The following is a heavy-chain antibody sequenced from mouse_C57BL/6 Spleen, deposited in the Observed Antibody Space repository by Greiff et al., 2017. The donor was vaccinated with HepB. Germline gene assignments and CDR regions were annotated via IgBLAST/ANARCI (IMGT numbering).Heavy chain of an antibody. D-gene: IGHD2-3*01. Sequence: EVQLQQSGPELVKPGASVKISCKASGYSFTGYYMNWVKQSPEKSLEWIGEINPSTGGTTYNQKFKAKATLTVDKSSSTAYMQLKSLTSEDSAVYYCATGYSTWGQWTLVTVSA. V-gene: IGHV1-42*01. CDR2: INPSTGGT. CDR3: ATGYST. J-gene: IGHJ3*01. CDR1: GYSFTGYY.